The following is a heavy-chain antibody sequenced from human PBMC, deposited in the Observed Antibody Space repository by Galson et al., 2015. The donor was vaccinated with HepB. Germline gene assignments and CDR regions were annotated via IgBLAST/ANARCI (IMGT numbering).Heavy chain of an antibody. V-gene: IGHV3-64D*06. CDR2: ISSNGGST. CDR1: GFTFSSYA. CDR3: VKGRKIAAAAPYYFDY. Sequence: SLRLSCAASGFTFSSYAMHWVRQAPGKGLEYVSAISSNGGSTYYADSVKGRFTISRDNSKNTLYLQMSSLRAEDTAVYYCVKGRKIAAAAPYYFDYWGQGTLVTVSS. D-gene: IGHD6-13*01. J-gene: IGHJ4*02.